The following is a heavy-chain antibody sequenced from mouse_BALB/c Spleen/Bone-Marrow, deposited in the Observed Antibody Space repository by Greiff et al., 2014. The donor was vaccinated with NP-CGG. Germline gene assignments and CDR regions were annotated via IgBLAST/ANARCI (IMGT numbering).Heavy chain of an antibody. Sequence: VQLVESGAELVRPGASVKLSCKALGYTFTDYEIHWVKQTPEHGLEWIGAIHPGSGGTAYNQKFKGKATLTVDKSSNTAHMELGSLTSEDSAVYYCTRGWDAMDYWGQGTSVTVSS. D-gene: IGHD3-3*01. V-gene: IGHV1-15*01. CDR3: TRGWDAMDY. J-gene: IGHJ4*01. CDR2: IHPGSGGT. CDR1: GYTFTDYE.